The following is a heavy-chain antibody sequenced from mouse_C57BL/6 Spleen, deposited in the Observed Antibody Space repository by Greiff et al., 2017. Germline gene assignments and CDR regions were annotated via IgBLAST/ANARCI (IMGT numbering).Heavy chain of an antibody. Sequence: QVQLQQPGPELVKPGASVKLSCKASGYTFTSYWMHWVKQRPGQGLEWIGNINPSNGVTNYNEKFKSKATLTVDKSSSTAYMQLSSLTSEDSAVYYCARGSSGWYFDYWGQGTTLTVSS. CDR2: INPSNGVT. V-gene: IGHV1-53*01. CDR1: GYTFTSYW. J-gene: IGHJ2*01. CDR3: ARGSSGWYFDY. D-gene: IGHD3-2*02.